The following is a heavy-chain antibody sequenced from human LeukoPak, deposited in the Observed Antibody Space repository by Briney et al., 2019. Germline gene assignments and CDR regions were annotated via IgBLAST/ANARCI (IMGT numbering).Heavy chain of an antibody. J-gene: IGHJ4*02. CDR2: IYYSGST. D-gene: IGHD4-17*01. Sequence: SETLSLTCTVSGGSISSSSYYWGWIRQPPGKGLEWIGSIYYSGSTYYNPSLKSRVTISVDTSKNQFSLKLSSVTAADTAVYYCARGYGDYGLIDYWGQGTLVTVSS. V-gene: IGHV4-39*07. CDR3: ARGYGDYGLIDY. CDR1: GGSISSSSYY.